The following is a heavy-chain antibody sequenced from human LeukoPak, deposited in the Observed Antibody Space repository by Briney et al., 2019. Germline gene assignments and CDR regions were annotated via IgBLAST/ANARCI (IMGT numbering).Heavy chain of an antibody. J-gene: IGHJ4*02. CDR2: IVVGSGNT. CDR3: AAAGGSSSADTFDY. V-gene: IGHV1-58*02. Sequence: GSSAKVSCKASGFTFTSSAMQWVRQARGQRLEWIGWIVVGSGNTNYAQKFQERVTITRDMSTSTAYMELSSLRSEDTAVYYCAAAGGSSSADTFDYWGQGTLVTVSP. D-gene: IGHD6-6*01. CDR1: GFTFTSSA.